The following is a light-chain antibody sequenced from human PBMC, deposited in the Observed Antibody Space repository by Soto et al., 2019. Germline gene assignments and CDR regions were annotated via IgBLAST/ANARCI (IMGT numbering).Light chain of an antibody. J-gene: IGKJ2*01. CDR2: GAS. CDR3: QQYGSSPRT. Sequence: EIMLTQSPGTLSLSPGERATLSCRASQSISSSYLAWYQQKPGQAPRLLIYGASSRATGIPDRFSGSGSGTDFTLTISRLEPEEFAVYYCQQYGSSPRTFGQGTKLEIK. V-gene: IGKV3-20*01. CDR1: QSISSSY.